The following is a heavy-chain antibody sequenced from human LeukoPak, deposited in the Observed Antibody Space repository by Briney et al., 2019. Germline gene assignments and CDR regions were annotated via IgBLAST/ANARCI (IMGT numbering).Heavy chain of an antibody. V-gene: IGHV3-53*01. CDR3: ARDTDYGDYFDGMDV. CDR2: VYSGGNT. Sequence: PGRSLRLSCAASGFTVSDYYMSWVRQAPGKGLEWVSVVYSGGNTYYADSVKGRFTISRDNSKNTLYLQMNSLRAEDTAVYFCARDTDYGDYFDGMDVWGQGTTVTVSS. J-gene: IGHJ6*02. CDR1: GFTVSDYY. D-gene: IGHD4-17*01.